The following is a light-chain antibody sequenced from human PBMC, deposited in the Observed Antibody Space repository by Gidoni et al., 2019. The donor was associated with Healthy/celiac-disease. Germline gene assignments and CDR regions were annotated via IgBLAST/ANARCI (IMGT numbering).Light chain of an antibody. CDR3: LQDYNYPLT. Sequence: AIQMTQSPSSLSASVGARVTITCRASQGIRNDLGWYQQKPGKAPTLLIYAASSLQSGVPSRFSGSGSGTDFTLTISSLQPEDFATYYCLQDYNYPLTFXGXTKVEIK. CDR1: QGIRND. CDR2: AAS. J-gene: IGKJ4*01. V-gene: IGKV1-6*01.